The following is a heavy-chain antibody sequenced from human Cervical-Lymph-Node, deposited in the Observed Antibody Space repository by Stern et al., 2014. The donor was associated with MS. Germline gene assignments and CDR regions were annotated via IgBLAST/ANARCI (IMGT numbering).Heavy chain of an antibody. J-gene: IGHJ4*02. D-gene: IGHD7-27*01. V-gene: IGHV1-2*02. Sequence: QVQLGQSGAEVKKPGASVTVSCKASGYSFTDYYLHWVRQAPGQGLEWMGWINPKTGDTKFAQKFEGRVTMTRDTSISTASMELSSVTSNDTAMYYCARDARPNWGQHYAFWGQGTPVTVSS. CDR3: ARDARPNWGQHYAF. CDR2: INPKTGDT. CDR1: GYSFTDYY.